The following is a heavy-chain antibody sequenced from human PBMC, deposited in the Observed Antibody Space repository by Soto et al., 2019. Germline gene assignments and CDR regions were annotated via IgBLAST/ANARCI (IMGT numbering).Heavy chain of an antibody. CDR3: ARGSVYHGSGDDN. CDR2: ISRRSSTI. V-gene: IGHV3-48*01. D-gene: IGHD3-10*01. J-gene: IGHJ4*02. Sequence: EVQLVESGGGLVQPGGSLRLSCIASGFSFSSYSMNWVRQAPGKGLEWVSYISRRSSTIYHADSVKGRFTISRDNAKNSLYLQMNSLRAEDTAVYYCARGSVYHGSGDDNWGQGILVTVSS. CDR1: GFSFSSYS.